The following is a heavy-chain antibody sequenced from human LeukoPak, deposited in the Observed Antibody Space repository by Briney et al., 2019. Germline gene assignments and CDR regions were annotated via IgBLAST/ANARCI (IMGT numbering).Heavy chain of an antibody. CDR2: IYSGGST. V-gene: IGHV3-53*03. D-gene: IGHD1-26*01. CDR1: GGSISSNSYH. Sequence: ETLSLTCAVSGGSISSNSYHWGWIRQPPGKGLEWVSIIYSGGSTFYADSVKGRFTISRDNSKNTLYLQMNSLRAEDTAVYYCARGGSYLSAFDIWGQGTMVTVSS. J-gene: IGHJ3*02. CDR3: ARGGSYLSAFDI.